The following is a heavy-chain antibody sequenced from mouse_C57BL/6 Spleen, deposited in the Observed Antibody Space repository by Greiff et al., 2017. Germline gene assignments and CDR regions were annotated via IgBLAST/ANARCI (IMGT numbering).Heavy chain of an antibody. V-gene: IGHV1-52*01. J-gene: IGHJ1*03. D-gene: IGHD2-3*01. CDR2: IDPSDSET. CDR1: GYTFTSYW. CDR3: ARGVTRYCDV. Sequence: VQLQQPGAELVRPGSSVKLSCKASGYTFTSYWMHWVKQRPIQGLEWIGNIDPSDSETHSNQKFKDKATLTVDKSSSTAYMQLSSLTSEDSAVYYCARGVTRYCDVWGTGTTVTVSS.